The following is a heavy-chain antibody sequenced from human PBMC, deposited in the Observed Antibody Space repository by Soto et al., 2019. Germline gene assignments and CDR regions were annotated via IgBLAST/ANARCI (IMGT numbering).Heavy chain of an antibody. CDR1: GYTFTTYG. V-gene: IGHV1-3*01. D-gene: IGHD6-19*01. CDR2: INAGNGNT. Sequence: ASVKVSCKASGYTFTTYGISWVRQAPGQRLEWMGWINAGNGNTKYSQKFQGRVTITRDTSASTAYMELSSLRSEDTAVYYCARDGAVAGRPNNWFDPWGQGTLVTV. J-gene: IGHJ5*02. CDR3: ARDGAVAGRPNNWFDP.